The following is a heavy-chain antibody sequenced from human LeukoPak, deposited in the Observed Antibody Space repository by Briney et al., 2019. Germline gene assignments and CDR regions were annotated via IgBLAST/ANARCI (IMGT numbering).Heavy chain of an antibody. CDR2: IYSGGST. D-gene: IGHD2-8*01. CDR1: GFTVSSNY. J-gene: IGHJ4*02. Sequence: GGSLRLSCAASGFTVSSNYMSWVRQAPGKGLEWVSVIYSGGSTYYADSVKGRFTISRDNSKNTLYLQMNSLRAKDTAVYYCARISMADFDYWGQGTLVTVSS. CDR3: ARISMADFDY. V-gene: IGHV3-53*01.